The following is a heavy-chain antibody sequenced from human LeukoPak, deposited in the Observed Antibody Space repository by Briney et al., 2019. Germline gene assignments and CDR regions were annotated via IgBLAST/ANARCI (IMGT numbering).Heavy chain of an antibody. V-gene: IGHV1-69*13. D-gene: IGHD3-10*01. CDR1: GGTFSSYA. J-gene: IGHJ3*02. Sequence: SVKVSCKASGGTFSSYAISWVRQAPGQELEWMGGIVPIFGTANYAQKFQGRVTITADESTSTAYMELSSLRSEDTAVYYCARDVGRYGSGSYNDAFDIWGQGTMVTVSS. CDR2: IVPIFGTA. CDR3: ARDVGRYGSGSYNDAFDI.